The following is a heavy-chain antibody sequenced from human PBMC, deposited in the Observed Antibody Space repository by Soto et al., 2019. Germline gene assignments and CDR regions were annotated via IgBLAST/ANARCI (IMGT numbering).Heavy chain of an antibody. CDR2: INPNSGGT. V-gene: IGHV1-2*04. D-gene: IGHD6-13*01. J-gene: IGHJ6*02. CDR3: ARDPRAAAEAMDYYYYYGMDV. CDR1: GYTFTGYY. Sequence: ASVKVSCKASGYTFTGYYMHWVRQAPGQGLEWMGWINPNSGGTNYAQKFQGWVTMTRDTSISTAYMELSRLRSDDTAVYYCARDPRAAAEAMDYYYYYGMDVWGQGTRVTVSS.